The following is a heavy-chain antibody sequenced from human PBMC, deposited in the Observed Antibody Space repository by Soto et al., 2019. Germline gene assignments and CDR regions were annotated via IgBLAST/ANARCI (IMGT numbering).Heavy chain of an antibody. D-gene: IGHD3-22*01. CDR3: ARDRIYYDSSGAFDI. CDR1: GFTFSSYS. J-gene: IGHJ3*02. CDR2: ISSSSSYI. V-gene: IGHV3-21*01. Sequence: LRLSCAASGFTFSSYSMNWVRQAPGKGLEWVSSISSSSSYIYYADSVKGRFTISRDNAKNSLYLQMNSLRAEDTAVYYCARDRIYYDSSGAFDIWGQGTMVTVSS.